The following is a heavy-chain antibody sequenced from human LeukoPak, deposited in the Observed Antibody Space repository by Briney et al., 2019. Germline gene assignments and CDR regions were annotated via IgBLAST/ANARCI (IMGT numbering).Heavy chain of an antibody. Sequence: PGGSLRLSCTASGFTFGDYTMSWVRQAPGKGLEWVGFIRSKAYGGTTEYAASVKGRFTISRDDSKSIAYLQMNSLKTEDTAVYYCTRERDDIPQSEAYYYYYYGMDVWGQGTTVTVSS. J-gene: IGHJ6*02. V-gene: IGHV3-49*04. CDR2: IRSKAYGGTT. CDR3: TRERDDIPQSEAYYYYYYGMDV. D-gene: IGHD2-2*02. CDR1: GFTFGDYT.